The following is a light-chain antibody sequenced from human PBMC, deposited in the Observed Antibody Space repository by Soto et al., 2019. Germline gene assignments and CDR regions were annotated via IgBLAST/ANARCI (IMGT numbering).Light chain of an antibody. CDR3: QHYGSSPPFT. Sequence: EIVLMQSPGTLSLSPGERATLSCRASQTMTRAYVAWYQQKPGQAPRLLIYAASYRATGISDKFSGSGSGTDFSLTISRLEPEDSAVYYCQHYGSSPPFTFGPGTKVDIK. CDR2: AAS. J-gene: IGKJ3*01. V-gene: IGKV3-20*01. CDR1: QTMTRAY.